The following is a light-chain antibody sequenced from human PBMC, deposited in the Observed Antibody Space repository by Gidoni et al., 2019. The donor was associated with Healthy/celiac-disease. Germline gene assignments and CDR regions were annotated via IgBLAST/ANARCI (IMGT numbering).Light chain of an antibody. V-gene: IGKV1-33*01. J-gene: IGKJ2*01. Sequence: DLQMTQSPSPLSASVGDRVTITCQARQDISNYLNWYQQKPGKAPTLLIYDASNLETGVPSRFSGSGSGTDFTFTISSLQPEDIATYYYQQYDNLLYTFGQXTKLEIK. CDR2: DAS. CDR3: QQYDNLLYT. CDR1: QDISNY.